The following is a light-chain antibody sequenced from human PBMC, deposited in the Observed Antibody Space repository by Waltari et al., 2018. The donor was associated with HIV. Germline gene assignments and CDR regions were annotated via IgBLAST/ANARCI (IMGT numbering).Light chain of an antibody. Sequence: SVLTHPPPAAWPPGPPGTISSSRSRSNLGSKPLTWYQQLPGPAPKLRISRNTQRPSGVPDRSSGSKSGPSASLAISGLQSEDEADYYCAAWDDSLAWVFGGGTKLTVL. CDR2: RNT. CDR1: RSNLGSKP. CDR3: AAWDDSLAWV. J-gene: IGLJ3*02. V-gene: IGLV1-44*01.